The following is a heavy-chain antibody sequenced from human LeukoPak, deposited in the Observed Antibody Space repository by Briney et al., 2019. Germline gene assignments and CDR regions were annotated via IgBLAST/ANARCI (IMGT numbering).Heavy chain of an antibody. CDR1: GGSISSYY. Sequence: TSETLSLTCTVSGGSISSYYWSWIRQPPGKGLEWIGYIYYSGSTNYNPSLKSRVTISVDTSKNQFSLKLSSVTAADTAVYYCARVTADSSGWSQYYYYYYMDVWGKGTTVTVSS. J-gene: IGHJ6*03. D-gene: IGHD6-19*01. V-gene: IGHV4-59*01. CDR2: IYYSGST. CDR3: ARVTADSSGWSQYYYYYYMDV.